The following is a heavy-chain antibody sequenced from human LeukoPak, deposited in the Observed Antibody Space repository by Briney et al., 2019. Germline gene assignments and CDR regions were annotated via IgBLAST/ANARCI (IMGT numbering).Heavy chain of an antibody. CDR3: ARDSRFCGSECYSNQLPQNYFDS. V-gene: IGHV1-2*02. CDR2: INPDSGAT. J-gene: IGHJ4*02. Sequence: ASVKVSCKASGYTFTSYGISWVRQAPGQGLEWMGWINPDSGATNSAQKFQARVTMTRDISSSTAYMELNRLRSDDTAVYYCARDSRFCGSECYSNQLPQNYFDSWGQGTLVTVSS. D-gene: IGHD2-21*01. CDR1: GYTFTSYG.